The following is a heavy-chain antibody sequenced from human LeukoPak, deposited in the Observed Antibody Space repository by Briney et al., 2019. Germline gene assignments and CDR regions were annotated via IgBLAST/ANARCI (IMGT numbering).Heavy chain of an antibody. CDR3: ARGGSGSYYNGDDY. V-gene: IGHV1-8*01. CDR2: MNPNSGNT. CDR1: GYTFTSYD. D-gene: IGHD3-10*01. J-gene: IGHJ4*02. Sequence: ASVKVSCKASGYTFTSYDINWVRQATGQGLEWMGWMNPNSGNTGYAQKFQGRVTMTRNTSISTAYMELSSLRFEDTAVYYCARGGSGSYYNGDDYWGQGTLVTVSS.